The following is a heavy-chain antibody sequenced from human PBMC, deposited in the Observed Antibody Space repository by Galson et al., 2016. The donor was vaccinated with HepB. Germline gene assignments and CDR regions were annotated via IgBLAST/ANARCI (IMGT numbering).Heavy chain of an antibody. CDR1: GYSISSGNF. J-gene: IGHJ4*02. CDR2: IYHSGST. V-gene: IGHV4-38-2*02. Sequence: SETLSLTCTVSGYSISSGNFWGWIRQPPGKGLEWIGSIYHSGSTYYNPSLKSRVTISVDTSNHQFSLKLSSVTAADTAVYYCARDHRVTAADYYLDYWGRGTLVTVSS. CDR3: ARDHRVTAADYYLDY. D-gene: IGHD6-13*01.